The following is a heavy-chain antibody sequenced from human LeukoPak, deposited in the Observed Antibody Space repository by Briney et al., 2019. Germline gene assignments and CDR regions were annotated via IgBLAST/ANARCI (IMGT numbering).Heavy chain of an antibody. CDR2: IIPIFGTA. Sequence: VASVKVSCKASGGTFSSYAISWVRQAPGQGLEWMGGIIPIFGTANYAQKFQGRVTITTDESTSTAYMELSSLRSEDTAVYYCARLNWNYENYWGQGTLVTVSS. J-gene: IGHJ4*02. D-gene: IGHD1-7*01. CDR3: ARLNWNYENY. CDR1: GGTFSSYA. V-gene: IGHV1-69*05.